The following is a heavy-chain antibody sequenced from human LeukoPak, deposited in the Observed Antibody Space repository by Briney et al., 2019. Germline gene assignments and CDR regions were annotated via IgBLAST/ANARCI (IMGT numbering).Heavy chain of an antibody. Sequence: SVKVSCKASGGTFSSYAISWVRQAPGQGLEWMGRIIPILGIANYAQKFQGRVTITADKSTSTAYMELSSLRSEDTAVYYCARAGGGSYYGYWGQGTLVTVSS. CDR1: GGTFSSYA. V-gene: IGHV1-69*04. J-gene: IGHJ4*02. CDR2: IIPILGIA. D-gene: IGHD1-26*01. CDR3: ARAGGGSYYGY.